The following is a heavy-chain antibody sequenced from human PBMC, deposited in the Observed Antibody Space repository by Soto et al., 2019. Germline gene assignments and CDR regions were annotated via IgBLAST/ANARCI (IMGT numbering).Heavy chain of an antibody. V-gene: IGHV3-7*01. D-gene: IGHD2-15*01. J-gene: IGHJ4*02. CDR3: ARDPWWLSKPIFDY. CDR1: GFTFSSFW. Sequence: SGGSLRLSCAASGFTFSSFWMSWVRQAPGTGLEWVASVKQDGTDEYYVDSVRGRFTISRDNAKNSLYLQMDSLRAEDTAVYYCARDPWWLSKPIFDYWGQGTLVTVSS. CDR2: VKQDGTDE.